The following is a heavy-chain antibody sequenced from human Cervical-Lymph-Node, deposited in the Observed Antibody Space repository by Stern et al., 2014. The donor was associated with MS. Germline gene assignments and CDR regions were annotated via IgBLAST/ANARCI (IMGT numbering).Heavy chain of an antibody. Sequence: VQLVESGGGFVRPGRSLRLSCAAFEFTFGDYAMHWVRHSPRRGLEWVSSLTWNSADIGYADSVKGRFTISRDNAKNSLYLQMNSLRPEDTAVYYCAKDASSYSYSGAFDIWGQGTVVTVSS. D-gene: IGHD3-16*02. CDR1: EFTFGDYA. J-gene: IGHJ3*02. CDR3: AKDASSYSYSGAFDI. CDR2: LTWNSADI. V-gene: IGHV3-9*01.